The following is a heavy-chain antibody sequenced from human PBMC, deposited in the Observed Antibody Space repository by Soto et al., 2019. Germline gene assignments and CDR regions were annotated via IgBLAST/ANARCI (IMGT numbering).Heavy chain of an antibody. V-gene: IGHV3-23*01. CDR1: GFTFSSYA. CDR2: ISGSGGST. Sequence: LRLSCAASGFTFSSYAMSWVRQAPGKGLEWVSAISGSGGSTYYADSVKGRFTISRDNSKNTLYLQMNSLRAEDTAVYYCAKDNRLLRYFDSRDENWLDPWGQGTLVTVYS. J-gene: IGHJ5*02. CDR3: AKDNRLLRYFDSRDENWLDP. D-gene: IGHD3-9*01.